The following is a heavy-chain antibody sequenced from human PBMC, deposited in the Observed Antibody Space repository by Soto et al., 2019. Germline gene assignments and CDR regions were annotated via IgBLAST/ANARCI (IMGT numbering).Heavy chain of an antibody. D-gene: IGHD6-13*01. CDR1: GGSFSGYY. CDR3: ERATADVYSSSWYGQFDY. Sequence: SETLSLTCAVYGGSFSGYYWSWIRQPPGKGLEWIGEINHSGSTNYNPSLKSRVTISVDTSKNQFSLKLSSVTAADTAVYYCERATADVYSSSWYGQFDYWGQGTLVTVSS. J-gene: IGHJ4*02. V-gene: IGHV4-34*01. CDR2: INHSGST.